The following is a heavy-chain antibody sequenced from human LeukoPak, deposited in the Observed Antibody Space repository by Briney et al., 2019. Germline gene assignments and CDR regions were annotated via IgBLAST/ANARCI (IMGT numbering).Heavy chain of an antibody. CDR1: GYTFTSYS. Sequence: PQASVKASCKASGYTFTSYSMHSVRQAPGQGLEWMGIINLSGGSTSYAQKFQGGVTLTRAMSTSTVSLALSRLRLEAPAVNYVARVTAAAGGGDNFDYWGQGTLVTVSS. J-gene: IGHJ4*02. V-gene: IGHV1-46*01. CDR3: ARVTAAAGGGDNFDY. D-gene: IGHD6-13*01. CDR2: INLSGGST.